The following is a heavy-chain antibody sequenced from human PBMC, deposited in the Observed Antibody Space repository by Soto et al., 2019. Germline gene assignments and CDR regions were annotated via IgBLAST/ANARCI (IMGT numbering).Heavy chain of an antibody. CDR1: GFTFSSYA. CDR3: AKDLYNSSGSSGGYYYYYGMDV. CDR2: ISGSGGST. D-gene: IGHD6-19*01. Sequence: PGGSLRLSCAASGFTFSSYAMSWVRQAPGKGLEWVSAISGSGGSTYYADSVKGRFTISRDNSKNTLYLQMNSLRAEDTAVYYCAKDLYNSSGSSGGYYYYYGMDVWGQGTTVTVSS. V-gene: IGHV3-23*01. J-gene: IGHJ6*02.